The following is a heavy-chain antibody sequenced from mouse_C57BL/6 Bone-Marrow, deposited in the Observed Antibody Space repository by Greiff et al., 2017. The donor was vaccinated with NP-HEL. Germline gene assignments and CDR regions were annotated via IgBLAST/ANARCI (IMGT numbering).Heavy chain of an antibody. D-gene: IGHD2-3*01. CDR3: ARSLGRVYDRRFAY. J-gene: IGHJ3*01. CDR2: IDPNSGGT. V-gene: IGHV1-72*01. Sequence: VQLQQSGAELVKPGASVKLSCKASGYTFTSYWMHWVKQRPGRGLEWIGRIDPNSGGTKYNEKFKSKATLTVDKPSSTAYMQLSSLTSEDSAVYYCARSLGRVYDRRFAYWGQGTLVTVSA. CDR1: GYTFTSYW.